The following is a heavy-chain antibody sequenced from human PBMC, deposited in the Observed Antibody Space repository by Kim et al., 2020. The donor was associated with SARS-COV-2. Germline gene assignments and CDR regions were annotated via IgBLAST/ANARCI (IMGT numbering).Heavy chain of an antibody. Sequence: GESLKISCKGSGYIFTNYWIGWVRQMPGKGLEWMAVIHPGDSDTRYYPSFQGQVIMSADKSISTAYLQWSSLKASDTAIYYCARLSRGEGDYWGQGTLVTVSS. J-gene: IGHJ4*02. D-gene: IGHD2-21*01. CDR3: ARLSRGEGDY. CDR1: GYIFTNYW. V-gene: IGHV5-51*01. CDR2: IHPGDSDT.